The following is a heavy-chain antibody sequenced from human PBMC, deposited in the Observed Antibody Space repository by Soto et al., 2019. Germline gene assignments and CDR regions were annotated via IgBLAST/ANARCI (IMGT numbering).Heavy chain of an antibody. CDR2: TYYRSKCYN. D-gene: IGHD6-13*01. CDR1: GDSVSSNSAA. J-gene: IGHJ4*02. V-gene: IGHV6-1*01. Sequence: SQTLSLTCAISGDSVSSNSAAWNWIRQSPSRGLEWLGRTYYRSKCYNDYAVSVKSRITINPDTSKNQFSLQLNSVTPEDTAVYYCAREGGYSSSWFPRYFDYWGQGTLVTVSS. CDR3: AREGGYSSSWFPRYFDY.